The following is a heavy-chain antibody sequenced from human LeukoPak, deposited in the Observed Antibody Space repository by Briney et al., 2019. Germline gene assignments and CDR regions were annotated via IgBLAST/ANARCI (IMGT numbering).Heavy chain of an antibody. CDR2: ISSSSFYT. V-gene: IGHV3-11*05. D-gene: IGHD6-13*01. CDR3: ARDRSSSSWFDY. Sequence: GGSLRLYCAASGFTFSDYYMSWIRQAPGKGLEWGSYISSSSFYTNYADSVKGRFTISIDNAKKSLYLQMNSLRAEDTAVYYCARDRSSSSWFDYWGQGTRVTVSS. J-gene: IGHJ4*02. CDR1: GFTFSDYY.